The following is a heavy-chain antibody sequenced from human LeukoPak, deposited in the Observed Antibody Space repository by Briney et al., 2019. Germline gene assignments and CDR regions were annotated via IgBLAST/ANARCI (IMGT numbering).Heavy chain of an antibody. D-gene: IGHD3-3*01. CDR1: GFTFSSYA. V-gene: IGHV3-23*01. Sequence: GGSLRLSCAASGFTFSSYAMSWVRQAPGKGLEWVSTISGSGGSTYYADSVKGRFTISRDNSKNTLYLQMNSLRAEDTAVYYCAKRIIPSGRKPNDYWGQGTLVTVSS. CDR2: ISGSGGST. CDR3: AKRIIPSGRKPNDY. J-gene: IGHJ4*02.